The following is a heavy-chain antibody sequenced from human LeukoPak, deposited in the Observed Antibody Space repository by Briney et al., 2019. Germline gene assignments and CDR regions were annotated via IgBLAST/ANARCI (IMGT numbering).Heavy chain of an antibody. CDR3: ASIAAAGTSDY. J-gene: IGHJ4*02. D-gene: IGHD6-13*01. CDR2: ISSSSSYI. CDR1: GFTFSSYS. Sequence: GGSLRLSCAASGFTFSSYSMNWVRQAPGKGLEWVPSISSSSSYIYYADSVKGRFTISRDNAKNSLYLQMNSLRAEDTAVYYCASIAAAGTSDYWGQGTLVTVSS. V-gene: IGHV3-21*01.